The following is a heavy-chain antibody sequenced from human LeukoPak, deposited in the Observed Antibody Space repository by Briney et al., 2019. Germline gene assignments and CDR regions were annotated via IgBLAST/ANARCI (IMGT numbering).Heavy chain of an antibody. J-gene: IGHJ4*02. D-gene: IGHD5-24*01. CDR3: ASGYKTVSVFDH. CDR2: INPSGGGT. Sequence: GASVNVSCKASGYTFTTYYMHWVRQAPGQGLVWMGLINPSGGGTRYAQKFQGRVTMTRDTSTSTVYMELSSLRSEDTAVCYCASGYKTVSVFDHWGQGTLVTVSS. V-gene: IGHV1-46*01. CDR1: GYTFTTYY.